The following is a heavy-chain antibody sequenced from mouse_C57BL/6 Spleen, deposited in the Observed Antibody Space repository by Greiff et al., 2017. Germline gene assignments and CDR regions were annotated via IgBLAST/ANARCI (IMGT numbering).Heavy chain of an antibody. CDR1: GYTFTSYW. V-gene: IGHV1-74*01. CDR3: AVVPSMDY. CDR2: IHPSDSDT. D-gene: IGHD6-1*01. Sequence: VQLQQPGAELVKPGASVKVSCKASGYTFTSYWMHWVKQRPGQGLELIGRIHPSDSDTNYNQTFKGKVTLTEDKSSSTAYMQLGSLTSEDAAVYYCAVVPSMDYWGQGTSVTVSS. J-gene: IGHJ4*01.